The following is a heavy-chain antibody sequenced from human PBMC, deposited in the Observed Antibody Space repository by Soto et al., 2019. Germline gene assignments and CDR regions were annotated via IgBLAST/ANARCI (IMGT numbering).Heavy chain of an antibody. CDR3: ARQVGGYGDYRGSFDY. J-gene: IGHJ4*02. D-gene: IGHD4-17*01. Sequence: QVQLQESGPGLVKPSETLSLTCTVSGGSISSYYWSWIRQPPGKGLEWIGYIYYSGITNYNPSLKSRVTISVDTSKNQFSLKLSSVTAADTAVYYCARQVGGYGDYRGSFDYWGQGTLVTVSS. V-gene: IGHV4-59*08. CDR2: IYYSGIT. CDR1: GGSISSYY.